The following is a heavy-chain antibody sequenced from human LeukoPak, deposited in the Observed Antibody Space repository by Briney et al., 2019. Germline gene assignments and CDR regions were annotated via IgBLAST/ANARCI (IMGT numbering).Heavy chain of an antibody. Sequence: ASVKVSCKASGYTFTSNYMHWVRQAPGQGLEWMGIINPNGGGTNYAQKFQGRVTLTRDMSTSTVYMELSSLRSEDTAVYYCARGGSTGPHWFDPWGQGTLVTVSS. CDR3: ARGGSTGPHWFDP. V-gene: IGHV1-46*01. CDR1: GYTFTSNY. CDR2: INPNGGGT. J-gene: IGHJ5*02. D-gene: IGHD2-8*02.